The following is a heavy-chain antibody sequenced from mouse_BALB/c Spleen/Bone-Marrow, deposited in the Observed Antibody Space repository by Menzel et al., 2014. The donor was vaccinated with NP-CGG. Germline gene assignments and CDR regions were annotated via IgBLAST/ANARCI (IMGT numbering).Heavy chain of an antibody. CDR3: VRGGYYVPTYFDS. V-gene: IGHV5-17*02. Sequence: EVKLVEFGGGLAQPGGSRKLSCAASGFTFRSFGMHWARQAPEKGLEWVAYISGGTSTIYYADTVKGRFTISIDNPNNTLFLQMTSLRSEDTTMYYCVRGGYYVPTYFDSWGQGSTLTGSS. J-gene: IGHJ2*01. D-gene: IGHD2-3*01. CDR2: ISGGTSTI. CDR1: GFTFRSFG.